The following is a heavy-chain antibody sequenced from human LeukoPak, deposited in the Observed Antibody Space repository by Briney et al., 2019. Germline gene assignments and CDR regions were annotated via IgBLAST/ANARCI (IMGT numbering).Heavy chain of an antibody. D-gene: IGHD4-11*01. Sequence: SETLSLTCTVSGGSISSSSYYWGWIRQPPGKGLEWIGSIYYSGSTYYNPSLKSRVTISVDTSKNQFSLKLSSVTAADTAVYYCARDSVGYSNYEYMDVWGKGTTVTVSS. J-gene: IGHJ6*03. CDR2: IYYSGST. CDR3: ARDSVGYSNYEYMDV. V-gene: IGHV4-39*02. CDR1: GGSISSSSYY.